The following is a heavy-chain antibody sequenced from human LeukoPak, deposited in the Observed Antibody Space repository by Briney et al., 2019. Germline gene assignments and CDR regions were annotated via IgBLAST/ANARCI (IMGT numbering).Heavy chain of an antibody. CDR1: GYTLTELS. CDR3: ATDYYYDSSGSYYTVDY. V-gene: IGHV1-24*01. J-gene: IGHJ4*02. Sequence: ASVKVSCKVSGYTLTELSMHWVRQAPGKGLEWMGGFDPEDGEAFYAQKFQGRVTMTEDTSTDTAYMELSSLRSEDTAVYYCATDYYYDSSGSYYTVDYWGQGTLVTVSS. CDR2: FDPEDGEA. D-gene: IGHD3-22*01.